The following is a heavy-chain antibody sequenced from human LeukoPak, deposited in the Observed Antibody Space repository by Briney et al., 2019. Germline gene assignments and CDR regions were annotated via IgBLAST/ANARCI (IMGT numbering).Heavy chain of an antibody. D-gene: IGHD3-3*01. CDR3: ARGDTATIFGVVIIVDYGMDV. CDR2: ISYDGSNK. J-gene: IGHJ6*02. Sequence: GGSLRLSCAASGFTFSSCAMHWVRQAPGKGLEWVAVISYDGSNKYYADSVKGRFTISRDNSKNTLYLQMNSLRAEDTAVYYCARGDTATIFGVVIIVDYGMDVWGQGTTVTVSS. CDR1: GFTFSSCA. V-gene: IGHV3-30-3*01.